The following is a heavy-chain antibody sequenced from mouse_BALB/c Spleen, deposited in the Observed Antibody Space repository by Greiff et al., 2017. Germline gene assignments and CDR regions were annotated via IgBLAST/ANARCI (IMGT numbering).Heavy chain of an antibody. D-gene: IGHD2-10*02. CDR2: ISSGGSYT. J-gene: IGHJ2*01. CDR3: TRDSGYGNSYYFDY. V-gene: IGHV5-6-4*01. CDR1: GFTFSSYT. Sequence: EVKVVESGGGLVKPGGSLKLSCAASGFTFSSYTMSWVRQTPEKRLEWVATISSGGSYTYYPDSVKGRFTISRDNAKNTLYLQMSSLKSEDTAMYYCTRDSGYGNSYYFDYWGQGTTLTVSS.